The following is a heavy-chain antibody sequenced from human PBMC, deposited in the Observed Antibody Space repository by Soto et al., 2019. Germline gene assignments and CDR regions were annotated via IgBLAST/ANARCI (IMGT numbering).Heavy chain of an antibody. J-gene: IGHJ6*04. CDR3: ATEGRTTVTNISYWGMDS. D-gene: IGHD4-17*01. CDR2: FDPEDGET. Sequence: KGVEWIGGFDPEDGETIYAQKFQGRVTMTEDTSTDTAYMELSSLRSEDTAVYYCATEGRTTVTNISYWGMDSWGKGPTVTAPQ. V-gene: IGHV1-24*01.